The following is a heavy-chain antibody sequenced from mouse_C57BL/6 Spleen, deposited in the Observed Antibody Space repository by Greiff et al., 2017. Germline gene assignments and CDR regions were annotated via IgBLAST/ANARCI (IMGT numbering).Heavy chain of an antibody. CDR1: GYAFSSYW. CDR2: IYPGDGDP. J-gene: IGHJ2*01. CDR3: ARFFYDGYYYFDY. Sequence: VQLQQSGAELVKPGASVKISCKASGYAFSSYWMNWVKQRPGKGLEWIGQIYPGDGDPNYNGKFKGKATLTADKSSSTAYMQLSSLSAEDSAVYFCARFFYDGYYYFDYWGQGTTRTVSS. V-gene: IGHV1-80*01. D-gene: IGHD2-3*01.